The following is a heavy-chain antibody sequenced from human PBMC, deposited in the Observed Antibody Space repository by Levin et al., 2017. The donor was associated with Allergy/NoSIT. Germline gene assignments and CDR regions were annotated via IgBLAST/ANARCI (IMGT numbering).Heavy chain of an antibody. Sequence: GESLKISCTASGITFSNAWMSWARQAPGKGLEWVGRIKSKTDGGTADYASPVKGRFTISRDDSENTLYLQMNSLKTEDTADYYCTTYISSWYYFDSWGQGTLVTVSS. V-gene: IGHV3-15*01. CDR2: IKSKTDGGTA. CDR3: TTYISSWYYFDS. CDR1: GITFSNAW. J-gene: IGHJ4*02. D-gene: IGHD6-13*01.